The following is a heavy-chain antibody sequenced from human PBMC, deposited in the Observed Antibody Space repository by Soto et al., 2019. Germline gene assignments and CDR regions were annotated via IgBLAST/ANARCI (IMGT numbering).Heavy chain of an antibody. CDR2: ISAYKDNK. CDR1: GYTFTSYG. D-gene: IGHD4-17*01. J-gene: IGHJ4*02. CDR3: ATDLHGDPYS. Sequence: QVQLVQSGAEVKKPGASVKVFCKASGYTFTSYGISWVRQAPGQGLEWMGWISAYKDNKNNAQKLQARATITTDTSTSRAYIELRSLTSDDTPVYYCATDLHGDPYSWGQGTLVTASS. V-gene: IGHV1-18*01.